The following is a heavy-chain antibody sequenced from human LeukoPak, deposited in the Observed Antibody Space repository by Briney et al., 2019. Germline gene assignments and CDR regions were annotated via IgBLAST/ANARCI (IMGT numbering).Heavy chain of an antibody. V-gene: IGHV3-11*06. CDR3: ASGQLGSLYFQH. CDR1: GFTFRDYY. Sequence: PGGSLRPSCAASGFTFRDYYMSWIRQAPGKGLEWVSYISSSSSYTNYADSVKGRFTISRDNAKNSLYLQMNSLRAEDTAVYYCASGQLGSLYFQHWGQGTLVTVSS. CDR2: ISSSSSYT. J-gene: IGHJ1*01. D-gene: IGHD5-18*01.